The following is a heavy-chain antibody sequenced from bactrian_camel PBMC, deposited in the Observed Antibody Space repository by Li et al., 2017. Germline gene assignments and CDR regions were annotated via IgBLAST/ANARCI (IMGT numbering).Heavy chain of an antibody. CDR3: AVEGTGAYCTPRALKFGY. J-gene: IGHJ6*01. CDR2: IATGSGNT. CDR1: GSTLHTY. Sequence: VQLVESGGGLVQPGGSVRLSCAASGSTLHTYSWFRQAPGKEREGDARIATGSGNTYYADSVKGRFTISQDNAKNTVYLQMNSLEPDDTAMYYCAVEGTGAYCTPRALKFGYWDQGTQVTVS. V-gene: IGHV3S40*01. D-gene: IGHD1*01.